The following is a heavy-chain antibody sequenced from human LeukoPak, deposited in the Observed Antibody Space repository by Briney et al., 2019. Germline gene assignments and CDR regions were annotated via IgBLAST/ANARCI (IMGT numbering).Heavy chain of an antibody. D-gene: IGHD6-13*01. Sequence: GGSLRLSCAASGFTFSSYAVSWVRQAPGKGLEWVSAISGSGGSTYYADSVKGRFTISRDNSKNTLYLQMNSLRAEDTAVYYCAKDRGSSWHNDAFDIWGQGTMVTVSS. J-gene: IGHJ3*02. CDR2: ISGSGGST. CDR1: GFTFSSYA. V-gene: IGHV3-23*01. CDR3: AKDRGSSWHNDAFDI.